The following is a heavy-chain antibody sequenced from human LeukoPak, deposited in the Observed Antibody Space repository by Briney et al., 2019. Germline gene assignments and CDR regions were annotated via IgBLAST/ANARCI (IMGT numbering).Heavy chain of an antibody. CDR3: ARDRGRVRGVIRHWFDP. CDR2: INPNSGGT. J-gene: IGHJ5*02. D-gene: IGHD3-10*01. Sequence: GASVTVSFKASGYTFTGYYMHWVRQAPGQGLGWMGWINPNSGGTNYAEKFQGRVTMTRDTSISTAYMELSRLRSDDTAVYYCARDRGRVRGVIRHWFDPWGQGTLGTVSS. CDR1: GYTFTGYY. V-gene: IGHV1-2*02.